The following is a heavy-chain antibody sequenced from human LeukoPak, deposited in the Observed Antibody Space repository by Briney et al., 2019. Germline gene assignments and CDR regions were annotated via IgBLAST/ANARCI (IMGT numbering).Heavy chain of an antibody. CDR2: IYYSGST. CDR3: ARDEKFWWKMATIFDY. Sequence: SETLSLTCTVSGGSISSSSYYWGWIRQPPGKGLEWIGSIYYSGSTYYNPSLKSRVTISVDTSKNQFSLKLSSVTAADTAVYYCARDEKFWWKMATIFDYWGQGTLVTVSS. D-gene: IGHD5-24*01. V-gene: IGHV4-39*07. J-gene: IGHJ4*02. CDR1: GGSISSSSYY.